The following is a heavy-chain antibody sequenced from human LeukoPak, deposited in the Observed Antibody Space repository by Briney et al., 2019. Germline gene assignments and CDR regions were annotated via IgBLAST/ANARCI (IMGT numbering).Heavy chain of an antibody. J-gene: IGHJ4*02. D-gene: IGHD6-19*01. CDR2: IWYDGSNK. CDR3: ARDQEASSGSSAFDY. Sequence: GGSLRLSCAASGFTFSSYGMHWVRQDPGKGLEWVAVIWYDGSNKYYADSVKGRFTISRDNSKNTLYLQMNSLRAEDTAVYYYARDQEASSGSSAFDYWGQGTLVTVSS. CDR1: GFTFSSYG. V-gene: IGHV3-33*01.